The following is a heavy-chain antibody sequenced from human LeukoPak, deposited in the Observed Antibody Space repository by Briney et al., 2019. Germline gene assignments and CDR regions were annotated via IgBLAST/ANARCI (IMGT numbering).Heavy chain of an antibody. V-gene: IGHV3-74*01. Sequence: GGSLRLSCAASGFTFSNYWIHWVRQAPGKGLVWVSRINSDGSSTSYADSVKGRFTISRDNAKNTLYLQMNSLRAEDTAVYYCARGGYSNGPFHYWGQETLVTVSS. CDR1: GFTFSNYW. J-gene: IGHJ4*02. CDR2: INSDGSST. CDR3: ARGGYSNGPFHY. D-gene: IGHD5-18*01.